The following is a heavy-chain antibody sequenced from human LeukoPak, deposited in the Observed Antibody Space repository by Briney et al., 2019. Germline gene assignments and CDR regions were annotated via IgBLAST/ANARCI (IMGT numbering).Heavy chain of an antibody. CDR2: ISASSSYT. Sequence: PGGSLRLSCVVSGIPFSDYYMDWIRQTPEKGLEWISYISASSSYTDYADSVKGRFTISRDNAQNALFLQMNRLRVEDTAVYYCAAGTAADYWGQGTLVTVSP. V-gene: IGHV3-11*03. J-gene: IGHJ4*02. CDR1: GIPFSDYY. CDR3: AAGTAADY. D-gene: IGHD6-13*01.